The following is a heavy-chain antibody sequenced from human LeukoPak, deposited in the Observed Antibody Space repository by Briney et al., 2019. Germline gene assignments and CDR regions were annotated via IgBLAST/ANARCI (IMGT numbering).Heavy chain of an antibody. D-gene: IGHD2-21*01. CDR3: AHSSFACVD. V-gene: IGHV2-5*01. CDR2: IYWNDDK. J-gene: IGHJ4*02. CDR1: AFTLRASGVG. Sequence: ESGPTLVKPTPTLSLTGTFFAFTLRASGVGVGWIRQPPGKALEWLALIYWNDDKRYSPSLKSRLTITKDTSKNQVVLTMTNIDPVDTSTYYCAHSSFACVDWAQGTLVTVSS.